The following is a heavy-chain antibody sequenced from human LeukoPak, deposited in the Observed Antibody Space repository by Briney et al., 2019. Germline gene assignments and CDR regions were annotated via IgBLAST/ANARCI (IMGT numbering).Heavy chain of an antibody. CDR3: ARDGVAYYDSSGYSDY. Sequence: ASVKVSCKASGYTFTGYYMHLVRLAPGPGLEWTGIINPSGGSTSYAQKFQGRVTMTSDTSTSTVYMELSSLRSEDTAVYYCARDGVAYYDSSGYSDYWGQGTLVTVSS. V-gene: IGHV1-46*01. CDR2: INPSGGST. CDR1: GYTFTGYY. D-gene: IGHD3-22*01. J-gene: IGHJ4*02.